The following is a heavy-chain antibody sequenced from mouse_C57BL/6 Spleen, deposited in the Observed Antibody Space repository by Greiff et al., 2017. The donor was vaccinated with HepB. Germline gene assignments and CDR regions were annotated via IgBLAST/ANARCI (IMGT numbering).Heavy chain of an antibody. Sequence: QVQLKESGAELVKPGASVKISCKASGYAFSSYWMNWVKQRPGKGLEWIGQIYPGDGDTNYNGKFKGKATLTADKSSSTAYMQLSSLTSEDSAVYFCARRFYYYGSSLYYAMDYWGQGTSVTVSS. V-gene: IGHV1-80*01. CDR1: GYAFSSYW. CDR2: IYPGDGDT. D-gene: IGHD1-1*01. CDR3: ARRFYYYGSSLYYAMDY. J-gene: IGHJ4*01.